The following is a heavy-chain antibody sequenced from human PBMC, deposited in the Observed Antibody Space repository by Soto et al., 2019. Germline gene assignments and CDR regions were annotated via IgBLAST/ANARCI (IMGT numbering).Heavy chain of an antibody. J-gene: IGHJ4*02. CDR1: GGSISSSSYY. Sequence: PETLSLTCTVSGGSISSSSYYWGWIRQPPGKGLVWIGSIYYSGSTYYHPSLKSRVTISVDTSKNQFSLKLSSVTAADTAVYHCARHNSAMVIGFDYWGQGTLVTVSS. D-gene: IGHD5-18*01. CDR3: ARHNSAMVIGFDY. CDR2: IYYSGST. V-gene: IGHV4-39*01.